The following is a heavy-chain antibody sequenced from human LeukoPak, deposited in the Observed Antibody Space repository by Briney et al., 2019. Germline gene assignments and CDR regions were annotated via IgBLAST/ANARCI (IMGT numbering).Heavy chain of an antibody. Sequence: ASVKVSCKASRYAFTSYYMHWVRPATRQGLEWMGLINPTGGSTGYAQKFQGRVTMTRDMSTRTDYMELSSLRSEDTAIYYCARDNSVGDNAWWFDPWGQGTLVTVS. CDR2: INPTGGST. CDR3: ARDNSVGDNAWWFDP. D-gene: IGHD1-26*01. CDR1: RYAFTSYY. V-gene: IGHV1-46*01. J-gene: IGHJ5*02.